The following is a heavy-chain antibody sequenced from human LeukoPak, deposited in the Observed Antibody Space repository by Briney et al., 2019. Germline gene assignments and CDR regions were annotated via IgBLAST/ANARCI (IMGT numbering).Heavy chain of an antibody. J-gene: IGHJ4*02. CDR1: GFTFSSYS. CDR2: ISSSSSYI. Sequence: GGTLRLSCAASGFTFSSYSMNWVRQAPGKGLEWVSSISSSSSYIYYADSVKGRFTIPRDNAKNSLYLQMNSLRAEDTAVYYCARVDTAMVPDYWGQGTLVTVSS. CDR3: ARVDTAMVPDY. D-gene: IGHD5-18*01. V-gene: IGHV3-21*01.